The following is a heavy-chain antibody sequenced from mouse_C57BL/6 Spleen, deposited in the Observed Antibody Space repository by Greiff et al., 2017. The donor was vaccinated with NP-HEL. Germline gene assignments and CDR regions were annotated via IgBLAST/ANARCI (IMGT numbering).Heavy chain of an antibody. CDR3: ARQGSYWYFDV. CDR1: GFTFSDYY. D-gene: IGHD3-1*01. Sequence: DVMLVESGGGLVQPGGSLKLSCAASGFTFSDYYMYWVRQTPEKRLEWVAYISNGGGSTYYPDTVKGRFTISRDNAKNTLYLQMSRLKSEDTAMYYCARQGSYWYFDVWGTGTTVTVSS. CDR2: ISNGGGST. V-gene: IGHV5-12*01. J-gene: IGHJ1*03.